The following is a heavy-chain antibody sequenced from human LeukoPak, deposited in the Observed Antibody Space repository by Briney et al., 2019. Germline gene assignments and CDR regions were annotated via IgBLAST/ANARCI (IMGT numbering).Heavy chain of an antibody. CDR1: GYTFTNYD. CDR3: ARDGSLGGSSYFDY. V-gene: IGHV1-2*02. CDR2: INPNSGGT. D-gene: IGHD1-26*01. Sequence: GASVTVSCKASGYTFTNYDINWVRQATGQGLEWMGWINPNSGGTNYAQKFQGRVTMTRDTSISTAYMELSRLRSDDTAVYYCARDGSLGGSSYFDYWGQGTLVTVSS. J-gene: IGHJ4*02.